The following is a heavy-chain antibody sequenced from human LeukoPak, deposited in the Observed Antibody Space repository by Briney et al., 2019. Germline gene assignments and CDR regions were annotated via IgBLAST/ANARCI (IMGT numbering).Heavy chain of an antibody. J-gene: IGHJ4*02. V-gene: IGHV4-39*07. CDR2: IYYSGST. CDR3: ARSHYGDYVGDY. Sequence: PSETLSLTCTVSGGSISSSSYYWGWIRQPPGKGLEWIGSIYYSGSTYYNPSLKSRVTISVDTSKNQFSLKLSSVTAADTAVYYCARSHYGDYVGDYWGQGTLVTVSS. D-gene: IGHD4-17*01. CDR1: GGSISSSSYY.